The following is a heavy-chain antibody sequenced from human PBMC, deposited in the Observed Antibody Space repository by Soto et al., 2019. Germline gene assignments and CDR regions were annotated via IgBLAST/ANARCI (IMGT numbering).Heavy chain of an antibody. J-gene: IGHJ4*02. CDR3: ARDVGYYASDVYFDY. CDR1: GFTFSDYY. Sequence: PGGSLRLSCAAPGFTFSDYYMSWIRQAPGKGLEWVSYISSSGDIIYYADSVKGRFTTSRDNAKNSLYLQMNSLRAEDTAVYYCARDVGYYASDVYFDYWGQGTLVTVSS. D-gene: IGHD3-22*01. CDR2: ISSSGDII. V-gene: IGHV3-11*01.